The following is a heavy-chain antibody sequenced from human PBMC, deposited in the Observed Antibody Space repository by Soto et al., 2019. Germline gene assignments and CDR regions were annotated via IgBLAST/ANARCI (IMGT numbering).Heavy chain of an antibody. J-gene: IGHJ4*02. V-gene: IGHV2-5*02. CDR3: AYSERDYSDSSGYYRRYFDY. Sequence: SGPTLVNPTQTLTLTCTFSGFSLSTSGVSVGWIRQPPGKALEWLALIYWDHDKRYSPSLESRLTITKDTSKNQVVLTMTNMDPVDTATFYCAYSERDYSDSSGYYRRYFDYWGQGALVTVSS. D-gene: IGHD3-22*01. CDR2: IYWDHDK. CDR1: GFSLSTSGVS.